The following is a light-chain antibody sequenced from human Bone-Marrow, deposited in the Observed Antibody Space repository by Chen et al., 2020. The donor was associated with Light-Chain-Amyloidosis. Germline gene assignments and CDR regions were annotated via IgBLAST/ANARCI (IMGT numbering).Light chain of an antibody. CDR3: AAWDDSLSGVV. CDR1: SSNIGSNY. J-gene: IGLJ2*01. Sequence: QSVLTQPPSASGTPGQRVTISCVGSSSNIGSNYIYWYPQPPGTAPKLLIYKNNQRPSGVPDRFSGSKSGTSASLAISGLRSEDEADYYCAAWDDSLSGVVFGGGTKLTVL. CDR2: KNN. V-gene: IGLV1-47*01.